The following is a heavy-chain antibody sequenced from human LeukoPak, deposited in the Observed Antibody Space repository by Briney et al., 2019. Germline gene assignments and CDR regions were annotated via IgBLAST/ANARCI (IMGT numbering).Heavy chain of an antibody. CDR3: ATDRGRSSYYDSSGYFAPEGY. CDR2: FDPEDGET. D-gene: IGHD3-22*01. J-gene: IGHJ4*02. CDR1: GYTLTELS. V-gene: IGHV1-24*01. Sequence: ASVKVSCKVSGYTLTELSMHWVRQAPGKGLEWMGGFDPEDGETIYAQKFQGRVTMTEDTSTDTAYMELSSLRSEDTAVYYCATDRGRSSYYDSSGYFAPEGYWGQGTLVTVSS.